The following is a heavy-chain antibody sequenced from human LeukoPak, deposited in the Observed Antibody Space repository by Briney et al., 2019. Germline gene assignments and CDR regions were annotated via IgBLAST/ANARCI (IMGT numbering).Heavy chain of an antibody. CDR2: IKEDGSEK. CDR3: AKDRCSNGIGCYYYYMDV. Sequence: QAGGSLRLSCVASGFSFSRYWMSWVRQAPGKGLEWVANIKEDGSEKYYADSVKGRFTISRDNSRNTLYLQMNSLRAEDTAVYYCAKDRCSNGIGCYYYYMDVWGKGTTVTISS. J-gene: IGHJ6*03. D-gene: IGHD2-8*01. V-gene: IGHV3-7*01. CDR1: GFSFSRYW.